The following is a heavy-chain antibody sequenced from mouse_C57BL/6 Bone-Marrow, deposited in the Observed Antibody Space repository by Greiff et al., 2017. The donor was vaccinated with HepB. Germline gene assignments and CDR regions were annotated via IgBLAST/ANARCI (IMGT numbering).Heavy chain of an antibody. D-gene: IGHD1-1*01. CDR3: ARNLRSYFDY. V-gene: IGHV1-69*01. CDR1: GYTFTSYW. Sequence: QVQLQQPGAELVMPGASVKLSCKASGYTFTSYWMHWVKQRPGQGLEWIGEIDPSDSYTNYNQKFKGKSTLTVDKSSSTAYMQLSSLTSEDSAFYYCARNLRSYFDYWGQGTTLTVSS. J-gene: IGHJ2*01. CDR2: IDPSDSYT.